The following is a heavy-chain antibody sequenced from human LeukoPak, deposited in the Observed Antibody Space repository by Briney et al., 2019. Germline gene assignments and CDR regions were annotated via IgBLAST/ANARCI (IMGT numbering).Heavy chain of an antibody. J-gene: IGHJ6*03. CDR1: GFTFGDYA. V-gene: IGHV3-49*04. D-gene: IGHD3-22*01. CDR3: TRDSGGYPIRYYYYYMDV. Sequence: PGGSLRLSCTASGFTFGDYAMSWVRQAPGKGLEGVGFIRSKAYGGTTEYAASVKGRFTISRDDSKSIAYLQMNSLQSEDTAVYYCTRDSGGYPIRYYYYYMDVWGKGTTVTISS. CDR2: IRSKAYGGTT.